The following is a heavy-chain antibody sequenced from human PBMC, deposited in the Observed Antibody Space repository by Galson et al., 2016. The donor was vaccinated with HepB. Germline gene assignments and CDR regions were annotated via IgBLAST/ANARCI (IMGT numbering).Heavy chain of an antibody. D-gene: IGHD2-15*01. Sequence: SLRLSCATSGFTYSTYWMHWVHQTPGKGLVWVSLINSDGSDTIYADSVKGRFTISRDNAKNTLYLQMNSLRVEDTAVYYCARGRLPTSYRGLAYWGQGTLVTVSS. J-gene: IGHJ4*02. CDR1: GFTYSTYW. V-gene: IGHV3-74*01. CDR3: ARGRLPTSYRGLAY. CDR2: INSDGSDT.